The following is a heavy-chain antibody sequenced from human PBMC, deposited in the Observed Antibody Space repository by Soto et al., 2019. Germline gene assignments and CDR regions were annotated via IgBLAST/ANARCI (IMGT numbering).Heavy chain of an antibody. CDR1: GGSFSGYY. V-gene: IGHV4-34*01. J-gene: IGHJ6*02. CDR2: INHSGST. D-gene: IGHD3-10*01. CDR3: ARDYYYGSGNYYYYAMDV. Sequence: SETLSLTCAVYGGSFSGYYWSWIRQPPGKGLEWIGEINHSGSTNYNPSLKSRVTISVDTSKYQFSLKLSSVTAADTAVYYCARDYYYGSGNYYYYAMDVWGQGTTVTVSS.